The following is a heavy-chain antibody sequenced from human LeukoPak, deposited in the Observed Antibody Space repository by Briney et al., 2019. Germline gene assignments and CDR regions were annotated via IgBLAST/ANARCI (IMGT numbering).Heavy chain of an antibody. V-gene: IGHV4-61*08. CDR1: GGSISSGDYY. J-gene: IGHJ4*02. CDR3: ASHKGGYSSVFDY. Sequence: SETLSLTCTVSGGSISSGDYYWSWIRQPPGKGLEWIGYIYYSGSTNYNPSLKSRVTISVDTSKNQFSLKLSSVTAADTAVYYCASHKGGYSSVFDYWGQGTLVTVSS. D-gene: IGHD6-19*01. CDR2: IYYSGST.